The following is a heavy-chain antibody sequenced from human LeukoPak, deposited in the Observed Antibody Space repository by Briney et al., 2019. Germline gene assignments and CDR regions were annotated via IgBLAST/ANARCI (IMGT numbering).Heavy chain of an antibody. D-gene: IGHD1-26*01. CDR3: ASGRPLGFDY. CDR1: GASISSYY. CDR2: ISYSGTT. Sequence: SETLSLTCTVSGASISSYYWSWIRQPPGKGLEWIGYISYSGTTNYNPSLKSRVTISLDTSKNQFSLKLTSVTAADTAIYYCASGRPLGFDYWGQGTLVTVSS. J-gene: IGHJ4*02. V-gene: IGHV4-59*01.